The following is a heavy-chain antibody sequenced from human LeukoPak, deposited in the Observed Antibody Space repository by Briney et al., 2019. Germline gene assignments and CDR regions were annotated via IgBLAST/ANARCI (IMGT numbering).Heavy chain of an antibody. J-gene: IGHJ6*03. CDR3: AREESDSSGYPPGYMDV. D-gene: IGHD3-22*01. V-gene: IGHV4-4*07. CDR2: IYTSGST. CDR1: GGSISSYY. Sequence: ASETLSLTCTVSGGSISSYYWSWIRQPAGKGLEWIGRIYTSGSTNYNPSLKSRVTMSVDTSKNQFSLKLSSVTAADTAVYYCAREESDSSGYPPGYMDVWGKGTTVTVS.